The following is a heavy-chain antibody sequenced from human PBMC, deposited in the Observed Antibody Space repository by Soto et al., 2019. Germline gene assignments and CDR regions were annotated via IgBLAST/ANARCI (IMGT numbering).Heavy chain of an antibody. Sequence: SVKVSCKASGGTFSSYAISWVRQAPGQGLEWMGEIIPIFGTANYAQKFQGRVTITADKSTSTAYMELSSLRSEDTAVYYCARAPPHGRYFDWLPAYYFDYWGQGPLVTVSS. CDR2: IIPIFGTA. D-gene: IGHD3-9*01. CDR3: ARAPPHGRYFDWLPAYYFDY. CDR1: GGTFSSYA. V-gene: IGHV1-69*06. J-gene: IGHJ4*02.